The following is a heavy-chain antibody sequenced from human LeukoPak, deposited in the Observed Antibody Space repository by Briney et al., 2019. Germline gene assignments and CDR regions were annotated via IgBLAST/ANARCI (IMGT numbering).Heavy chain of an antibody. V-gene: IGHV4-34*01. D-gene: IGHD6-13*01. J-gene: IGHJ6*03. CDR2: INHSGST. CDR1: GGSFSGYY. Sequence: SETLSLTCAVYGGSFSGYYWSWIRQPPGKELEWIGEINHSGSTNYNPSLKSRVTISVDTSKNQFSLKLSSVTAADTAVYYCASLIAAAGRGYYYMDVWGKGTTVTVSS. CDR3: ASLIAAAGRGYYYMDV.